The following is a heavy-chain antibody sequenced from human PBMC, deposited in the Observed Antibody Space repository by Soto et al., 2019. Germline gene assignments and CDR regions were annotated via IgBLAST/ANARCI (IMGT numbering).Heavy chain of an antibody. V-gene: IGHV1-18*04. CDR2: ISAYNGNT. J-gene: IGHJ4*02. D-gene: IGHD1-26*01. CDR1: GYTFTSYG. Sequence: ASVKVSCKASGYTFTSYGISWVRQAPGQGLEWMGWISAYNGNTNYAQKLQGRVTMTTDTSTSTAYMELRSLRSDDKAVYYCGRLESTVGARPSGYWAQGTLVTVSP. CDR3: GRLESTVGARPSGY.